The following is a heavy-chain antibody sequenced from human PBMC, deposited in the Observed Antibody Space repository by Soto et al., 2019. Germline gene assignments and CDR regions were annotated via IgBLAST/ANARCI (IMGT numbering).Heavy chain of an antibody. J-gene: IGHJ3*01. CDR1: GYSFTSYW. CDR3: ARAPPVVTATGDASDV. V-gene: IGHV5-51*01. Sequence: GESLKISCKGSGYSFTSYWIGWVRQMPGKGLEWMGIIYPADSDTRYRPSLQGQVTISADKSISTAYLQWRSLKASDTAMYYCARAPPVVTATGDASDVGGQATMVSVS. CDR2: IYPADSDT. D-gene: IGHD2-15*01.